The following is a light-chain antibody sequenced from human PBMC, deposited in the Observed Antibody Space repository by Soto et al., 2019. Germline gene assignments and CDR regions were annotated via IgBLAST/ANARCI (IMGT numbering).Light chain of an antibody. CDR2: EDN. CDR3: QSYDSSNQVV. J-gene: IGLJ2*01. Sequence: NFMLTQPHSGSESPGKTVTISCTRSSGSIASNYVQWYQQRPGSAPTTVIYEDNQRPSGVPDRFSGSIDSSSNSASLTISGLKTEYEADYYCQSYDSSNQVVFGGGTKLTVL. V-gene: IGLV6-57*04. CDR1: SGSIASNY.